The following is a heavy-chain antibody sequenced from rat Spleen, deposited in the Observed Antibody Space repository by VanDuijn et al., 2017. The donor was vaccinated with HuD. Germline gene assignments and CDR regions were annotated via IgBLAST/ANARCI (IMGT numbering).Heavy chain of an antibody. V-gene: IGHV3-1*01. CDR3: ARDGYSTDYRNWYFDF. Sequence: EVQLQESGPGLVKPSQSLSLTCSVTGYSITSNYWAWIRKFPGNKMEWLGYINYGGYTGYNPSLISRISITRDTSKNQFFLQLNSVTTEDTATYYCARDGYSTDYRNWYFDFWGPGTMVTVSS. D-gene: IGHD1-6*01. CDR1: GYSITSNY. CDR2: INYGGYT. J-gene: IGHJ1*01.